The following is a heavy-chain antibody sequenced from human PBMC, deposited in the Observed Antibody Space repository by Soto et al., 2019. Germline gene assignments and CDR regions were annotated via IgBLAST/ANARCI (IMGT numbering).Heavy chain of an antibody. CDR3: ARHLGQLVVSGSEFDP. D-gene: IGHD6-13*01. CDR2: IYPGDSDT. Sequence: GESLKISCKGSGYSFTSYWIGWVRQMPGKGLEWMGIIYPGDSDTRYSPSFQGQVTISADKSISTAYLQWSSLKASDTAMYYCARHLGQLVVSGSEFDPWGQGTLVTVSS. CDR1: GYSFTSYW. J-gene: IGHJ5*02. V-gene: IGHV5-51*01.